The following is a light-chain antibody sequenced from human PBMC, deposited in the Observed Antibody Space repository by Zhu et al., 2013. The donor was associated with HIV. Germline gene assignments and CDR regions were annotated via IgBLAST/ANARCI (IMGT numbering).Light chain of an antibody. CDR2: DNS. V-gene: IGLV3-21*04. J-gene: IGLJ2*01. CDR1: NIGIGR. Sequence: SYELTQPPSVSVAPGKTARVTCGVNNIGIGRVHWYQQKPGQAPVLVIYDNSDRPSGIPERFSGSKSENTATLTISRVEDGDEADYYCQVWDSNSDVVFGGGTKLDRP. CDR3: QVWDSNSDVV.